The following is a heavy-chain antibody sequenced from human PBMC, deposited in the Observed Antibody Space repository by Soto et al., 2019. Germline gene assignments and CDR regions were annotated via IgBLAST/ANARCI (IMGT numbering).Heavy chain of an antibody. D-gene: IGHD2-15*01. CDR1: GFTFSSYS. Sequence: GGSLRLSCAASGFTFSSYSMNWVRQAPGKGLEWVSSISSSSSYIYYADSVKGRFTISRDNAKNSLYLQMNSLRAEDTAVYYCARSPRDIVVVVAARPLYYGRDVWGQGTTVTVSS. CDR3: ARSPRDIVVVVAARPLYYGRDV. J-gene: IGHJ6*02. CDR2: ISSSSSYI. V-gene: IGHV3-21*01.